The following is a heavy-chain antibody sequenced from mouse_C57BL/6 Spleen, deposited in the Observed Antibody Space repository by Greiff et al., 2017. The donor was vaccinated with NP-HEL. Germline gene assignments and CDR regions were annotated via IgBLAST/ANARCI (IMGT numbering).Heavy chain of an antibody. Sequence: QVQLQQSGPELVKPGASVKISCKASGYAFSSSWMNWVKQRPGKGLEWIGRIYPGDGDTNYNGKFKGKATLTADKSSSTAYMQLSSLTSEDSAVNYCAGTGYFDYWGQGTTLTVSS. V-gene: IGHV1-82*01. J-gene: IGHJ2*01. CDR1: GYAFSSSW. CDR2: IYPGDGDT. CDR3: AGTGYFDY.